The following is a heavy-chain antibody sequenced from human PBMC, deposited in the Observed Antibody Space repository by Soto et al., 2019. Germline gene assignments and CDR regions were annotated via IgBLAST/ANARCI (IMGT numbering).Heavy chain of an antibody. D-gene: IGHD4-17*01. CDR2: ISGSGSTF. J-gene: IGHJ4*02. CDR1: GFTFTDYY. Sequence: GGSLRLSCAASGFTFTDYYMSWIRQAPGKGLEWVSYISGSGSTFSYADSVKGRFTISRDNAKNSLYVQMNSLRDEDTAVYYCARAPYGGNSAWGIDYCGQGALLTVST. CDR3: ARAPYGGNSAWGIDY. V-gene: IGHV3-11*01.